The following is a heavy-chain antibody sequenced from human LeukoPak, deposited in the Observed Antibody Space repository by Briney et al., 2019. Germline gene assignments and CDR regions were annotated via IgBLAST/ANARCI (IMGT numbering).Heavy chain of an antibody. CDR1: GGSISSGDYY. V-gene: IGHV4-30-4*02. CDR3: ARDVYCGGDCSYFDS. Sequence: SETLSLTCTVSGGSISSGDYYWSWIRQPPGKGLEWIGYIYYSGSTYYNPSLKSRVTISVDTSKNQFSLKLTSVTAADTAVYYCARDVYCGGDCSYFDSWGQGTLVTVSS. J-gene: IGHJ4*02. D-gene: IGHD2-21*02. CDR2: IYYSGST.